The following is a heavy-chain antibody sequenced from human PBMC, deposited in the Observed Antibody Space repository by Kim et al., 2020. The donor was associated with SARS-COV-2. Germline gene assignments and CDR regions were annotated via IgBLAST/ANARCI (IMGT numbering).Heavy chain of an antibody. CDR3: ASRWDY. Sequence: SDASSTSYADSVKSRLTISRDNAKNTLYLQMNSLRAEDTAVYYCASRWDYWGQGTLVTVSS. CDR2: SDASST. V-gene: IGHV3-74*01. J-gene: IGHJ4*02.